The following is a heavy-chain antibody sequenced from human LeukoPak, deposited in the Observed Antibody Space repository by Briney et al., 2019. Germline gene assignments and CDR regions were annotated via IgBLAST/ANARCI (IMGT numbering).Heavy chain of an antibody. Sequence: GGSLRLSCTASGFTFGDYAMSWFRQAPGKGLEWVGFIRSKAYGGTTEYAASVKGRFTISRDDSKSIAYLQMNSLKTEDTAVYYCTRMQASYGSGLKYYFDYWGQGTLVTVSS. CDR1: GFTFGDYA. CDR2: IRSKAYGGTT. D-gene: IGHD3-10*01. CDR3: TRMQASYGSGLKYYFDY. J-gene: IGHJ4*02. V-gene: IGHV3-49*03.